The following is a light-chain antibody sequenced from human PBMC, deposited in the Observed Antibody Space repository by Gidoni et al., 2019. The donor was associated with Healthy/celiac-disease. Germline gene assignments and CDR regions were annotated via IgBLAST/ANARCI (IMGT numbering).Light chain of an antibody. V-gene: IGKV3-15*01. CDR3: QQYNNWPLWT. J-gene: IGKJ1*01. Sequence: EIVMTQSPATLSVSPGERATLSCRASQSVSSNLARYQQKPGQAPRLLIYGASTRATGIPARFSGSGSGTEFTLTISSLQSEDVAVYYCQQYNNWPLWTFGQGTKVEIK. CDR2: GAS. CDR1: QSVSSN.